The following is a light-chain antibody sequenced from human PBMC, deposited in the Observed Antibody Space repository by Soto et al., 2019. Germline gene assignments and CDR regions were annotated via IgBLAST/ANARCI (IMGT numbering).Light chain of an antibody. V-gene: IGKV3-20*01. CDR3: QQYGSSPPIT. J-gene: IGKJ5*01. CDR1: QSVSSS. CDR2: DAS. Sequence: CPAPISLPPGERAPLSCRASQSVSSSLAWYQQKPGQAPRLLIYDASNRATGIPARFSGSGSGTDFTLTISRLEPEDFAVYYCQQYGSSPPITFGQGTRLEI.